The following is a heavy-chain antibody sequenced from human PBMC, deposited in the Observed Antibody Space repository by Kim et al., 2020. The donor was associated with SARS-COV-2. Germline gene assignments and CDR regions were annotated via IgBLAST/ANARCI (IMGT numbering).Heavy chain of an antibody. Sequence: LKSRVTISVDTSKNQFSLKLSSVTAADTAVYYCASIWYYYDSSGYYSGDYWGQGTLVTVSS. D-gene: IGHD3-22*01. CDR3: ASIWYYYDSSGYYSGDY. J-gene: IGHJ4*02. V-gene: IGHV4-39*01.